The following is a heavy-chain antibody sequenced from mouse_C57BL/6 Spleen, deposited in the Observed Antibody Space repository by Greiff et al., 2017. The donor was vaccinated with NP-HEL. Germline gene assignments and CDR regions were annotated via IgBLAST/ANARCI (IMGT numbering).Heavy chain of an antibody. D-gene: IGHD2-1*01. CDR2: ISNGGGST. Sequence: EVHLVESGGGLVQPGGSLKLSCAASGFTFSDYYMYWVRQTPEKRLEWVAYISNGGGSTYYPDTVKGRFTISRDNAKNTLYLQMSRLKSEDTAMYYCARLYYGDAMDYWGQGTSVTVSS. V-gene: IGHV5-12*01. CDR1: GFTFSDYY. CDR3: ARLYYGDAMDY. J-gene: IGHJ4*01.